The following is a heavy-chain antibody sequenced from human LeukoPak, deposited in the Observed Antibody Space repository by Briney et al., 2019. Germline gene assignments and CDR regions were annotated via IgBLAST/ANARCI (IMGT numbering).Heavy chain of an antibody. CDR2: IKQDGSEK. Sequence: GGSLRLSCAASGFTFSSYWMSWVRQAPGKGLEWVANIKQDGSEKYYVDSVKGRFTISRDNAKNSLYLQMNSLRAEDTAVYYCARIVVVPAAISYFDYWGQGTLVTASS. D-gene: IGHD2-2*01. CDR1: GFTFSSYW. V-gene: IGHV3-7*01. CDR3: ARIVVVPAAISYFDY. J-gene: IGHJ4*02.